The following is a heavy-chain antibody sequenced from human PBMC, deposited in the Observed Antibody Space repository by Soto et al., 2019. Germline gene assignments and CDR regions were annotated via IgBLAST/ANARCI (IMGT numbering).Heavy chain of an antibody. V-gene: IGHV1-69*13. CDR3: AREGYYGSGSEGDFDY. CDR2: IIPIFGTA. CDR1: GGTFSSYA. J-gene: IGHJ4*02. D-gene: IGHD3-10*01. Sequence: SVKVSYKASGGTFSSYAISWVRQAPGQGLEWMGGIIPIFGTANYAQKFQGRVTITADESTSTAYMELSSLRSEDTAVYYCAREGYYGSGSEGDFDYWGQGTLVTDSS.